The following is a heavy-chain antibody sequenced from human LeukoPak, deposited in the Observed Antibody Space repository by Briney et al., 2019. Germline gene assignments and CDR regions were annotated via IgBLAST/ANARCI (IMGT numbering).Heavy chain of an antibody. D-gene: IGHD3-22*01. CDR2: INPSGGST. CDR3: ARDSSGFPRDASDY. J-gene: IGHJ4*02. Sequence: ASVKVSCKASGYTFTSYYMHWVRQAPGQGLEWMGIINPSGGSTSYAQKFQGRVTMTRDTSTSTAYMELRSLRSDDTAVYFCARDSSGFPRDASDYWGQGTLVTVSS. CDR1: GYTFTSYY. V-gene: IGHV1-46*01.